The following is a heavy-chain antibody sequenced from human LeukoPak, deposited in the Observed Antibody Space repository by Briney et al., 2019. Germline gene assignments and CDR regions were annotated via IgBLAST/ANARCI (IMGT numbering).Heavy chain of an antibody. CDR1: GGSISSYY. V-gene: IGHV4-4*07. Sequence: SETLSLTCTVSGGSISSYYWSWIRQPAGKGPEWIGRIHTSGSSNFNPSLKSRVTMSVDTSKNQFSLKLTSVTAADTAVYYRARDRSIWFDPWGQGSLVTVSS. J-gene: IGHJ5*02. CDR2: IHTSGSS. CDR3: ARDRSIWFDP.